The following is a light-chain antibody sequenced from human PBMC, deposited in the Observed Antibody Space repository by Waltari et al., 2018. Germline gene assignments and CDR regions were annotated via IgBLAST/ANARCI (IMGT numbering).Light chain of an antibody. Sequence: QSALTQPATVSGSPGQSITISRTGTSSDGENYKLVSRYQQYPGKAPKVMIYDDNRRPSGVSDRFSGSKSGNTASLTISGVQAEDEADYYCCSYAGSYTWVFGGGTKLTVL. CDR1: SSDGENYKL. CDR2: DDN. J-gene: IGLJ3*02. CDR3: CSYAGSYTWV. V-gene: IGLV2-23*01.